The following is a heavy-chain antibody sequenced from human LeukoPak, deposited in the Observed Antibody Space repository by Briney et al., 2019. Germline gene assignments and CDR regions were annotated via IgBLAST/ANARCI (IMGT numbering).Heavy chain of an antibody. D-gene: IGHD6-19*01. CDR3: ARAVASRYFDY. J-gene: IGHJ4*02. V-gene: IGHV4-31*03. Sequence: SETLSLTCTVSGDSISISGYYWSWIRQHPGKGLEWIGYIYYGGSTYYNPSLKSRGSISMDTSKNQFSLKLSSVTAADTAVYFCARAVASRYFDYWGQGTLVTVSS. CDR1: GDSISISGYY. CDR2: IYYGGST.